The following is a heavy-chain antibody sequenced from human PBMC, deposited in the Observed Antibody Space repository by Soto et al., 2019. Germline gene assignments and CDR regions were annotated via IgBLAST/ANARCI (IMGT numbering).Heavy chain of an antibody. CDR2: ISYSGST. D-gene: IGHD2-15*01. J-gene: IGHJ4*02. CDR1: GGSISSGNYY. V-gene: IGHV4-30-4*01. CDR3: ATMGTPATGLYFFDY. Sequence: QVQLQESGPGLVKPSQTLSLTCTVSGGSISSGNYYWSWIRQPPGKGLEWIGFISYSGSTYYSTSPKSRVTISVDTSKSQFSLNLSFVTAADTAVYYWATMGTPATGLYFFDYWGQGSLVTVSS.